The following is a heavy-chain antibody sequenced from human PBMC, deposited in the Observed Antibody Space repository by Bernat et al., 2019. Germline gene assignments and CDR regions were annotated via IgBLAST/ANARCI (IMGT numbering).Heavy chain of an antibody. V-gene: IGHV1-2*04. J-gene: IGHJ4*02. Sequence: QVQLVQSGAEVKKPGASVKVSCKASGYTFTGYYMHWVRQAPGQGLEWTGWINPNSGGTNYAQKFQGWVTMTRDTSISTAYMELSRLRSDDTAVYYCARGYYGSGSYYNSPFDYWGQGTLVTVSS. D-gene: IGHD3-10*01. CDR2: INPNSGGT. CDR1: GYTFTGYY. CDR3: ARGYYGSGSYYNSPFDY.